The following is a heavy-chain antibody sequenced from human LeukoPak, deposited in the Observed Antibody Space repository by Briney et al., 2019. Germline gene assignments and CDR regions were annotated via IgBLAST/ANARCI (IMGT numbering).Heavy chain of an antibody. D-gene: IGHD3-22*01. J-gene: IGHJ4*02. V-gene: IGHV4-61*01. Sequence: PSETLSLTCTVSGGSISSSSYYWSWIRQSPGKGLEWIGYIYYSGITNYNPSLKSRVTISVDTSKNQFSLNLNFVTAADTAVYYCASGTRYYYDTTGYYYFTLWGRGALVTVSS. CDR3: ASGTRYYYDTTGYYYFTL. CDR2: IYYSGIT. CDR1: GGSISSSSYY.